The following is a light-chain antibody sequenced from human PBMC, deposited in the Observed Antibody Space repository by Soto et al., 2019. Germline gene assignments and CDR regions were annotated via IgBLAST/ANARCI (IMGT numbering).Light chain of an antibody. CDR2: RAS. J-gene: IGKJ2*01. CDR1: QSVSSTY. Sequence: EIVLTRSPGTLSLSPGERATLSCRASQSVSSTYLAWYQQKPGQAPRLLIYRASSRAAGIPDRFSGSGSGTDFTLTISRLEPEDFAVYYCQQYGGSPPYTFGQGTKLEIK. V-gene: IGKV3-20*01. CDR3: QQYGGSPPYT.